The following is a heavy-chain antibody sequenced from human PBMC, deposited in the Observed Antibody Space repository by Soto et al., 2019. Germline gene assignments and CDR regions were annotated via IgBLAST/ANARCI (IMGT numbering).Heavy chain of an antibody. Sequence: TVVSLRLSNAAFEFTIISNYMRWVLQAPGKGLEWVSVIYSGGSTYYADSVKGRFTISRDNSKNTLYLQMNSLRAEDTAVYYCGRDGWELLAFDIWGQGTMVTVSS. J-gene: IGHJ3*02. V-gene: IGHV3-53*01. CDR2: IYSGGST. D-gene: IGHD1-26*01. CDR1: EFTIISNY. CDR3: GRDGWELLAFDI.